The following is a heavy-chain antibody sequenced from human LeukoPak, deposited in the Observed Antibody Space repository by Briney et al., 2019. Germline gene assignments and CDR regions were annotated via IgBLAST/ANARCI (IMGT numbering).Heavy chain of an antibody. D-gene: IGHD3-16*01. CDR2: IRSSGTT. J-gene: IGHJ5*02. V-gene: IGHV3-49*03. Sequence: GGSLRLSCTTSGFTFGTHTMHWFRQAPGKGLQWIGFIRSSGTTQYAASVKGRFTISRDDSKSIAYLQTNSLKTEDTAAYYCTRDRFYVWFDPWGQGTLVTVSS. CDR3: TRDRFYVWFDP. CDR1: GFTFGTHT.